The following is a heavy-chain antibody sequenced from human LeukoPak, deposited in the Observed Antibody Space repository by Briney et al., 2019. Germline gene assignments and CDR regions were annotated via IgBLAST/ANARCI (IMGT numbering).Heavy chain of an antibody. J-gene: IGHJ6*02. V-gene: IGHV1-2*02. CDR1: GYTFTGYY. CDR3: TRDHCSYINCYEDYYYGMDV. Sequence: ASVKVSYKASGYTFTGYYMHWVRQAPGQGLEWMGWINPDTGATDIAQKFQGRVTMTRDTSISAAYMELSRLRSEDTAVYYCTRDHCSYINCYEDYYYGMDVWGQGTTVTVSS. D-gene: IGHD2-2*01. CDR2: INPDTGAT.